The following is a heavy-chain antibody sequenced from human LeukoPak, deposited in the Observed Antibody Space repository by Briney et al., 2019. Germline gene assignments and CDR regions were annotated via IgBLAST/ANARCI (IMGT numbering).Heavy chain of an antibody. CDR2: ISSSSSYI. Sequence: GGSLRLSCAASGFTFSSYSMNWVRQAPGKGLEWVSSISSSSSYIYYAGSVKGRFTISRDNAKNSLYLQMNSLRAEDTAVYYCARDERLVGSLFDYWGQGTLVTVSS. J-gene: IGHJ4*02. D-gene: IGHD2-21*01. V-gene: IGHV3-21*01. CDR3: ARDERLVGSLFDY. CDR1: GFTFSSYS.